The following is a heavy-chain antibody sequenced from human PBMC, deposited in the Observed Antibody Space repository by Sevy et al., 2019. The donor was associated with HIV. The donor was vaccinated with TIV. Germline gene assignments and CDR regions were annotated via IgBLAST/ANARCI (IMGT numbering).Heavy chain of an antibody. CDR3: AKDHYYDSSGYSKPEYYYYYGMDV. V-gene: IGHV3-30*18. CDR2: ISYDGSNK. J-gene: IGHJ6*02. CDR1: GFTFSSYG. D-gene: IGHD3-22*01. Sequence: GGSLRLSCAASGFTFSSYGMHWVRQAPGKGLEWVAVISYDGSNKYYADSVKGRFTISRDNSKNTLYLQMNSLLADDTTVYYCAKDHYYDSSGYSKPEYYYYYGMDVWGQGTTVTVS.